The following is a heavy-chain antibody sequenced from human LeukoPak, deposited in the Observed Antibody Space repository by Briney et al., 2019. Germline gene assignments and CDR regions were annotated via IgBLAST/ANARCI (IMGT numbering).Heavy chain of an antibody. J-gene: IGHJ4*02. Sequence: QAWGSLRLSCAASGFTFSSYWMHWVRQAPGKGLVWVSRINSDGSSTIYADSVKGRFTISRDNAKNTLYLQMNSLRAEDTAVYYCARGRYDILTGHYYFDYWGQGTLVTVSS. CDR3: ARGRYDILTGHYYFDY. D-gene: IGHD3-9*01. CDR2: INSDGSST. V-gene: IGHV3-74*01. CDR1: GFTFSSYW.